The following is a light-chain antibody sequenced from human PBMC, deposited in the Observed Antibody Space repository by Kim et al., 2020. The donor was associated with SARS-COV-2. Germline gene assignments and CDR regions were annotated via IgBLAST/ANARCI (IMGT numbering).Light chain of an antibody. CDR2: DVS. Sequence: QSALTQPASVSGSPGQSITISCTGASSDIGGSNYVSWYQQHPGKAPQLMIYDVSNRPSGVSNRFSGSKSDNTASLTISGLQAEDEADYYCSSYASRNTLVFGGGTKVTVL. J-gene: IGLJ2*01. CDR1: SSDIGGSNY. V-gene: IGLV2-14*03. CDR3: SSYASRNTLV.